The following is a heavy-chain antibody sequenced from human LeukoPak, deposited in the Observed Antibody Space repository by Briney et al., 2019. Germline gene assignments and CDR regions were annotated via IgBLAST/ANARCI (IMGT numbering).Heavy chain of an antibody. CDR3: TKAEGFFGGFYDH. J-gene: IGHJ5*02. CDR1: GFTFDDYA. D-gene: IGHD4-23*01. Sequence: PGRSLRLSCAASGFTFDDYAMHWVRQAPGKGLEWISGISRNSGSTDFADSVKGRFTISRDNAKNSLYLQMNSLRPEDTALYYCTKAEGFFGGFYDHWGQGTLVTVSS. CDR2: ISRNSGST. V-gene: IGHV3-9*01.